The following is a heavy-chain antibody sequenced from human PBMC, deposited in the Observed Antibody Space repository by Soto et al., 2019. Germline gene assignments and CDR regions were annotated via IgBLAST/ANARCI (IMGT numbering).Heavy chain of an antibody. CDR2: IIPDFDKA. V-gene: IGHV1-69*01. CDR1: GGSFGSSA. CDR3: ARLRIDWGDAFDL. J-gene: IGHJ3*01. Sequence: QVQLVQSGADVKKPGSSVKVSCKTSGGSFGSSAISWVRQAPAQGLEWMGEIIPDFDKANYAQNFQDRLTITTDESTGTVFMQLSSLRSDDTAVYFGARLRIDWGDAFDLWGQGTFVTVSS. D-gene: IGHD2-15*01.